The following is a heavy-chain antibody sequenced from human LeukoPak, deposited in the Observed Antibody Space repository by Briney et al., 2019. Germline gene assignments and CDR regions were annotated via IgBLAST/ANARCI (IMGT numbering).Heavy chain of an antibody. V-gene: IGHV4-4*07. CDR1: GGSISSYY. CDR2: IHTSGST. Sequence: SETLSLTCTVSGGSISSYYWIWVRQPAGKGLEWIGRIHTSGSTNYNPSLKSRVTMSLDTSKNQFSLKLSSVTAADTAVYYCARAALREWYFDLWGRGTLVTVSS. J-gene: IGHJ2*01. CDR3: ARAALREWYFDL.